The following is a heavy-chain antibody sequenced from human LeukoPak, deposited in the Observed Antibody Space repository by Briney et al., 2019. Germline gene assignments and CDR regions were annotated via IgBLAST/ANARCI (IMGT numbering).Heavy chain of an antibody. Sequence: GGSLGLSCAASGFTVSSNYMSWVRQAPGKGLEWVSVIYSGGSTYYADSVKGRFTISRDNSKNTLYLQMNSLRAEDTAVYYCARAPSWYYGMDVWGQGTTVTVSS. CDR3: ARAPSWYYGMDV. CDR1: GFTVSSNY. CDR2: IYSGGST. V-gene: IGHV3-53*01. J-gene: IGHJ6*02.